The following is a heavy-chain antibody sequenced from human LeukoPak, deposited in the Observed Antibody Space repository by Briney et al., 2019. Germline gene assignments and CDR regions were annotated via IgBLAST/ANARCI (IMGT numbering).Heavy chain of an antibody. V-gene: IGHV1-69*04. CDR3: ARDAPNPQRGYQLDAFDI. CDR2: IIPILGIT. D-gene: IGHD2-2*01. Sequence: SVKVSCKASGGTFSSYAISWARQAPGQGLEWMGRIIPILGITNYAQKFQGRVTITADKSTSTAYMELSSLRSEDTAVYYCARDAPNPQRGYQLDAFDIWGQGTMVTVSS. J-gene: IGHJ3*02. CDR1: GGTFSSYA.